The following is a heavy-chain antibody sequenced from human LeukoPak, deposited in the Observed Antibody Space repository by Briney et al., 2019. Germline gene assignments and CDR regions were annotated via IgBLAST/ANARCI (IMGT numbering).Heavy chain of an antibody. V-gene: IGHV3-30*19. CDR1: EFTFSRFG. Sequence: GSLRLSCAASEFTFSRFGMHWVRQAPGKGLEWVAVISYDGSNKYYADSVKGRFTISRDNSKNTLYLQMNSLRAEDTAVYYCARARPEGELLLNWFDPWGQGTLVTVSS. CDR2: ISYDGSNK. J-gene: IGHJ5*02. D-gene: IGHD1-26*01. CDR3: ARARPEGELLLNWFDP.